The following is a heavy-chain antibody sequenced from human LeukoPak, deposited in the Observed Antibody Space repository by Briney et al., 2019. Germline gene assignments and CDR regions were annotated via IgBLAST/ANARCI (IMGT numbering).Heavy chain of an antibody. Sequence: GGSLRLSCAASGFTFSRYWMSWVRQAPGKGLEWVANIKQDGSEKYSVDSVKGRFTISRDNAKNSLYLQMNSLRAEDTAVYYCAREPPPSIYCSGGSCYSDYYGMDVWGQGTTVTVSS. V-gene: IGHV3-7*01. D-gene: IGHD2-15*01. J-gene: IGHJ6*02. CDR1: GFTFSRYW. CDR2: IKQDGSEK. CDR3: AREPPPSIYCSGGSCYSDYYGMDV.